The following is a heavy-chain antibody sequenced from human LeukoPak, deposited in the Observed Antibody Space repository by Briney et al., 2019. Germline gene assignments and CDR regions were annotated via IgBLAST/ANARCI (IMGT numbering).Heavy chain of an antibody. CDR2: IYYSGST. J-gene: IGHJ5*02. V-gene: IGHV4-39*07. Sequence: SETLSLTCTVSGVPISSSSYYWGWIRQPPGKGLEWIGSIYYSGSTYYNPSLKSRVTISVDTSKNQFSLKLSSVTAADTAVYYCARARSRYYGSGTLFDPWGQGTLVTVSS. D-gene: IGHD3-10*01. CDR1: GVPISSSSYY. CDR3: ARARSRYYGSGTLFDP.